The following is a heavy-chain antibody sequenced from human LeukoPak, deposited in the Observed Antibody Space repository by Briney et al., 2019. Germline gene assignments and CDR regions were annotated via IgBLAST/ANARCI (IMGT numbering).Heavy chain of an antibody. Sequence: PGGSLRLSCATSGFTLSSFWMSWVRQTPGRGLEWVANIKQDGRERYYVDSVKGRFTISRDNAKNSLFLQMYSLRAEDTAVYYCASLPGGRTAALEFDLRGRGTLVTVSS. J-gene: IGHJ2*01. CDR1: GFTLSSFW. D-gene: IGHD6-13*01. CDR3: ASLPGGRTAALEFDL. V-gene: IGHV3-7*01. CDR2: IKQDGRER.